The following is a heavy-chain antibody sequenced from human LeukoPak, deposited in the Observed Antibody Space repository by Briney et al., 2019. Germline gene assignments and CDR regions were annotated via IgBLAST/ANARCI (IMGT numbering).Heavy chain of an antibody. CDR3: ARPEAAAGTEYFDL. CDR1: GFTFSSYS. Sequence: PGGSLRLSCAASGFTFSSYSMNWVRQAPGKGLEWVSSISRSSSYKYYADSVKGRFTISRDNAKNSLYLQMNNLRAEDTAVYYCARPEAAAGTEYFDLWGRGTLVTVSS. D-gene: IGHD6-13*01. CDR2: ISRSSSYK. J-gene: IGHJ2*01. V-gene: IGHV3-21*01.